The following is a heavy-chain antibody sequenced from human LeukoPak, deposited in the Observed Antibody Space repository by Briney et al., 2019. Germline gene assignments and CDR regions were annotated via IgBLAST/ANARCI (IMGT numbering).Heavy chain of an antibody. CDR3: ARDTIGYCSGGSCYWTNQYYYYGMDV. CDR2: MNPNSGNT. D-gene: IGHD2-15*01. V-gene: IGHV1-8*02. Sequence: ASVKVSCKASGYTFTSYGISWVRQAPGQGLEWMGWMNPNSGNTGYAQKFQGRVTMTRNTSISTAYMELSSLRSEDTAVYYCARDTIGYCSGGSCYWTNQYYYYGMDVWGQGTTVTVSS. CDR1: GYTFTSYG. J-gene: IGHJ6*02.